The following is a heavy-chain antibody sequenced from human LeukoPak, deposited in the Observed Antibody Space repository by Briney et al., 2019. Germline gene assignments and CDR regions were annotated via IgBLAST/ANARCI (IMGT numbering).Heavy chain of an antibody. CDR1: GASVSDYF. CDR2: ISYSGNT. D-gene: IGHD6-6*01. Sequence: SETLSLTCSVSGASVSDYFWSWIREPPEKGLEWIGYISYSGNTKYNPSLKRRVTMSIDTSKNQFSLKVTSVTAADTAVYYCATYSSSSNIFDYWGQGTLVTVSS. V-gene: IGHV4-59*02. CDR3: ATYSSSSNIFDY. J-gene: IGHJ4*02.